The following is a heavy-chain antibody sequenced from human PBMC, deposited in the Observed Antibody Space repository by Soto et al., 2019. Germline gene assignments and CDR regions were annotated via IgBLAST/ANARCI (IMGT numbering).Heavy chain of an antibody. CDR2: ISYDGSNK. CDR1: GFTFSSYG. V-gene: IGHV3-30*18. J-gene: IGHJ4*02. D-gene: IGHD6-13*01. CDR3: AKLSEGIAAAGPPY. Sequence: PGGSLRLSCAASGFTFSSYGMHWVRQAPGKGLEWVAVISYDGSNKYYADSVKGRFTISRDNSKNTLYLQMNSLRAEDTAVYYCAKLSEGIAAAGPPYWGQGTLVTVSS.